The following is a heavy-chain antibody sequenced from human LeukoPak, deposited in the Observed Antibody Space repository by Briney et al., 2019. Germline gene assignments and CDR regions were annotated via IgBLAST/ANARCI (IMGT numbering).Heavy chain of an antibody. CDR3: EGAGSGSGYPLDY. J-gene: IGHJ4*02. V-gene: IGHV1-69*04. CDR2: IIPIFGIA. Sequence: GASVKVSCKASGGTFSSYAISWVRQAPGQGLEWMGRIIPIFGIANYAQKFQGRVTITADKSTSTAHMELSSLRSEDTAVYYCEGAGSGSGYPLDYWGQGTLVTVSS. CDR1: GGTFSSYA. D-gene: IGHD3-3*01.